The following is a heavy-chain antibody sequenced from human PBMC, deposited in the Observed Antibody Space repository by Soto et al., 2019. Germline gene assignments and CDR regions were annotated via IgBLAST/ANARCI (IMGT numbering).Heavy chain of an antibody. D-gene: IGHD6-13*01. CDR1: GYTFTSYG. CDR3: PRDWAAAGPFDS. CDR2: ISAYNGNT. Sequence: QVQLVQSGAEVKKPGASVKVSCKASGYTFTSYGISWVRQAPGQGLEWMGWISAYNGNTTYAQKLQGRVTMTTDTSTSTAYMELRTLRSDDTALHYCPRDWAAAGPFDSWCQGTPVSVSS. J-gene: IGHJ4*02. V-gene: IGHV1-18*01.